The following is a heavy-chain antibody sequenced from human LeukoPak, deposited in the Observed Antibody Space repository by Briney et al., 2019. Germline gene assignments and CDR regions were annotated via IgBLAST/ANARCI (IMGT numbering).Heavy chain of an antibody. CDR1: GSTFSTYS. J-gene: IGHJ3*02. V-gene: IGHV3-21*01. D-gene: IGHD2-2*01. CDR2: ISSSSSYI. Sequence: GGSLRLSCAASGSTFSTYSMNWVRQAPGKGLEWSSSISSSSSYIYYGDSLKGRFTISRDNAKNAVYLQMNSLRAEDTAVYYCARDIKGQYQDAFDIWGQGTMVTVSS. CDR3: ARDIKGQYQDAFDI.